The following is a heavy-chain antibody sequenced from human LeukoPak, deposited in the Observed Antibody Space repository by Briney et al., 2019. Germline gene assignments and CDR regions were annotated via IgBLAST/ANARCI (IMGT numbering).Heavy chain of an antibody. V-gene: IGHV3-30*02. CDR1: GFTFSSYG. CDR3: AKDSIQALSGSSPVDY. CDR2: IRYDGSNK. Sequence: GGSPRLSCAASGFTFSSYGMHWVRQAPGKGLEWVAFIRYDGSNKYYADSVKGRFTISRDNSKNTLYLQMNSLRAEDTAVYYCAKDSIQALSGSSPVDYWGQGTLVTVSS. J-gene: IGHJ4*02. D-gene: IGHD1-26*01.